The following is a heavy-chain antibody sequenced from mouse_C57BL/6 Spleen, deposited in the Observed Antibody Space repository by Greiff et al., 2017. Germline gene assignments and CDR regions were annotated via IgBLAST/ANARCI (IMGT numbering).Heavy chain of an antibody. Sequence: QVQLKESGAELVKPGASVKISCKASGYAFSSYWMNWVKQRPGKGLEWIGQIYPGDGDTNYNGKFKGKATLTADKSSSTAYMQLSSLTSEDSAVYFCARSGSYDYFDYWGQGTTLTVSS. J-gene: IGHJ2*01. D-gene: IGHD1-1*01. CDR3: ARSGSYDYFDY. CDR1: GYAFSSYW. CDR2: IYPGDGDT. V-gene: IGHV1-80*01.